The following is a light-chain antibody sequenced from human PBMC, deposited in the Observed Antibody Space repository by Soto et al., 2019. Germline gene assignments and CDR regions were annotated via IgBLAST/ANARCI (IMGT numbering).Light chain of an antibody. CDR3: QQSYSTPGT. CDR1: QSISSY. CDR2: AAS. Sequence: DIQMTQSPSSLSASVGDRVTITCRASQSISSYLNWYQQKPGKAPKLLIYAASSLQSGVPSRFSGSGSGTDFTRTISRLQPEDFATYYCQQSYSTPGTFGQGTKVEIK. V-gene: IGKV1-39*01. J-gene: IGKJ1*01.